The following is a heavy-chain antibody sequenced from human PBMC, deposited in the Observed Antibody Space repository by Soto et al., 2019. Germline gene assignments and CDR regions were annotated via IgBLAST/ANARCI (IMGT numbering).Heavy chain of an antibody. CDR1: GGTFSSYT. D-gene: IGHD4-17*01. Sequence: GASVKVSCKASGGTFSSYTISWVRQAPGQGLEWMGRIIPILGIANYAQKFQGRVTITADKSTSTAYMELSSLRSEDTAVYYCASMADYGGNPYWGQGTLVTVSS. J-gene: IGHJ4*02. V-gene: IGHV1-69*02. CDR2: IIPILGIA. CDR3: ASMADYGGNPY.